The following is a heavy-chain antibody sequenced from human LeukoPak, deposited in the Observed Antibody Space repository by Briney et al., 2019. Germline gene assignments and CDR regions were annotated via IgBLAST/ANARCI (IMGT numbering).Heavy chain of an antibody. CDR3: ARGYRFDY. J-gene: IGHJ4*02. CDR2: TYYRSKWYN. V-gene: IGHV6-1*01. Sequence: SQTLSLTCAISGDSVSGNSVAWNWIRQSPSRGLEWLGRTYYRSKWYNDYAVSVKSRITINPDTSNNQFSLHLRSVAPEDTAVYYCARGYRFDYWGQGSLVTVSS. D-gene: IGHD1-1*01. CDR1: GDSVSGNSVA.